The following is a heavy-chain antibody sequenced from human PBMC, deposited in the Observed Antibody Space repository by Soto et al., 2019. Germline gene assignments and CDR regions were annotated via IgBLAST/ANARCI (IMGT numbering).Heavy chain of an antibody. V-gene: IGHV3-7*01. CDR1: GFTFSSLW. Sequence: GGSLRLSCAASGFTFSSLWMSWVRQTPGKRLERVAHISLDGSDKYYVGSVKGRFTISRDNAKNSLYLQMNSLRAEDTAVYYCGRDTSGYYIDYWGQGTMVTVSS. CDR2: ISLDGSDK. CDR3: GRDTSGYYIDY. J-gene: IGHJ4*02. D-gene: IGHD3-22*01.